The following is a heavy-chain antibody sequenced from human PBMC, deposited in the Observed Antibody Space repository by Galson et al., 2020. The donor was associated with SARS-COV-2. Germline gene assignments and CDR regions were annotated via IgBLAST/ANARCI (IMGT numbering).Heavy chain of an antibody. CDR2: IYTSGST. D-gene: IGHD2-2*01. CDR1: GGSISSGSYY. CDR3: AAQEIVVVPAAPPYNWFDP. V-gene: IGHV4-61*02. Sequence: ETSETLSLTCTVSGGSISSGSYYWSWIRQPAGKGLEWIGRIYTSGSTNYNPSLKSRVTISVDTSKNQFSLKLSSVTAADTAVYYCAAQEIVVVPAAPPYNWFDPWGQGTLVTVSS. J-gene: IGHJ5*02.